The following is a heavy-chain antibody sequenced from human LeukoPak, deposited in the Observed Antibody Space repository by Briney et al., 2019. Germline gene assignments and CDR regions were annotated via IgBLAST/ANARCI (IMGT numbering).Heavy chain of an antibody. D-gene: IGHD3-22*01. CDR1: GYTFTGYY. J-gene: IGHJ4*02. CDR2: INPNSGST. CDR3: ARVPTYYYGSSGYSLDY. Sequence: ASVKVSCKASGYTFTGYYMHWVRQAPGQGLGWMGWINPNSGSTNYAQKFQGRVTMTRDTSISTAYMELSRLRSDDTAVYYCARVPTYYYGSSGYSLDYWGQGTLVTVSS. V-gene: IGHV1-2*02.